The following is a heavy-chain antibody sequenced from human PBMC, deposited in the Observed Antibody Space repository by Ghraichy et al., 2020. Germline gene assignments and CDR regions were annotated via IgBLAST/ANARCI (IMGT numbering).Heavy chain of an antibody. Sequence: GGSLRLSCAASGFTFSTYAMSWVRQAPEKGLEWVSAITGSGSNTYYADSVKGRFTISRDNSKNTLYLQMNSLRAEDTAVYYCANQPSMPGTKSDYYAMDVWGQGTTVTLSS. CDR2: ITGSGSNT. J-gene: IGHJ6*02. CDR3: ANQPSMPGTKSDYYAMDV. D-gene: IGHD6-13*01. CDR1: GFTFSTYA. V-gene: IGHV3-23*01.